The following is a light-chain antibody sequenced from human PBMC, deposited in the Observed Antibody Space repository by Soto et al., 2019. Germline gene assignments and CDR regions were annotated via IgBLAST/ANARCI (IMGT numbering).Light chain of an antibody. V-gene: IGLV4-69*01. CDR2: LNSDGTH. J-gene: IGLJ1*01. Sequence: QLVLTQSPSASASLGASVRLTCTLTSGHSSYAIAWHQQQPEKGPRFLMKLNSDGTHSKGDGIPDRYSGSSSGAERYLTISSPQSEDEADYYCQTWGTGIHVFGTGTKLTVL. CDR3: QTWGTGIHV. CDR1: SGHSSYA.